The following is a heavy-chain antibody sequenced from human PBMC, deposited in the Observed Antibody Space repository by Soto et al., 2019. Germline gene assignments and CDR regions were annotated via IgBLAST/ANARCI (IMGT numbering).Heavy chain of an antibody. Sequence: EVQLVESGGGLVQPGRSLRLSCAASGFTFDDYAMHWVRQAPGKGLEWVSGISWNSGSIGYADSVKGRFTISRDNAKNSLYLQMNSLRAEDTALYYCATDGGYSSGRYGAWGQGTLVTVSS. CDR3: ATDGGYSSGRYGA. D-gene: IGHD6-19*01. V-gene: IGHV3-9*01. CDR2: ISWNSGSI. CDR1: GFTFDDYA. J-gene: IGHJ5*02.